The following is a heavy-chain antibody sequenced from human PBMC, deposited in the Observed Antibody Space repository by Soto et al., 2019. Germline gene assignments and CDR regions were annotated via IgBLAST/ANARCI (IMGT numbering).Heavy chain of an antibody. CDR2: VYYNGST. J-gene: IGHJ6*02. D-gene: IGHD3-10*01. V-gene: IGHV4-59*11. Sequence: SETLSLTCTVSGGSISNHYWSWIRQPPGKGLEWIGYVYYNGSTNYNPSLKSRVTISVDTSKNQFSLKLSSVTAADTAVYYCARDARWFGELLNYYGMDVWGQGTTVTVSS. CDR1: GGSISNHY. CDR3: ARDARWFGELLNYYGMDV.